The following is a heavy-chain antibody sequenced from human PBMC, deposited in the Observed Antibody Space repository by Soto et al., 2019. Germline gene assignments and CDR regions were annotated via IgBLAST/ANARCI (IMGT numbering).Heavy chain of an antibody. J-gene: IGHJ5*02. Sequence: SSETLSLTCAVYGGSFSGYYWSWIRQPPGKGLEWIGEINHSGSTNYNPSLKSRVTISVDTSKNQFSLKLSSVTAADTAVYYCARLIGYCSSTSCNNWFDPWGQGTLVTVSS. CDR3: ARLIGYCSSTSCNNWFDP. V-gene: IGHV4-34*01. CDR2: INHSGST. CDR1: GGSFSGYY. D-gene: IGHD2-2*01.